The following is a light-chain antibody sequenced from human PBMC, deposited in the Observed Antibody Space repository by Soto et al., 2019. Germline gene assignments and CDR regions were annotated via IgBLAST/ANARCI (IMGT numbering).Light chain of an antibody. J-gene: IGKJ1*01. CDR2: GAS. Sequence: EIVMTQSPATLSVSPGERATLSCRASQSVSSYLAWYQQKPGQAPRLLIYGASARTPGIPARFSGSGSGTEFTLTISRLQSGDFAVYYCQQYNNWPPMAFGQGTKVEIK. CDR1: QSVSSY. V-gene: IGKV3-15*01. CDR3: QQYNNWPPMA.